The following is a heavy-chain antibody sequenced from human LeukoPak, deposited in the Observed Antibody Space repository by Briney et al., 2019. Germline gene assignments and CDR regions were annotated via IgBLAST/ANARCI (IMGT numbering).Heavy chain of an antibody. CDR2: IKQDGSEK. J-gene: IGHJ4*02. CDR1: GFTFSSCW. Sequence: PGGSLGLSCAASGFTFSSCWMSWVRQAPGKGLEWVANIKQDGSEKYYVDSVKGRFTISRDNAKNSLYLQMNSLRAEDTAVYYCAREWITARPPFHFDYRGQGTLVTVSS. D-gene: IGHD6-6*01. CDR3: AREWITARPPFHFDY. V-gene: IGHV3-7*01.